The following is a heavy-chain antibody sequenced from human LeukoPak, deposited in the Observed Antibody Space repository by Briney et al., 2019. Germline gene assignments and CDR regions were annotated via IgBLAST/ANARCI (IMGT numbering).Heavy chain of an antibody. CDR2: INHSGRT. J-gene: IGHJ4*02. D-gene: IGHD5-12*01. Sequence: SETLSLTCAVYGGSFSGYYWSWLRQPPGKGLEWIGEINHSGRTYYNPSLKSRVTITVDTSKNQFSLKLSAVTAADTAVYYCARCPRYIVATIIGGRYFDYWGQGTLVTVSS. CDR1: GGSFSGYY. V-gene: IGHV4-34*01. CDR3: ARCPRYIVATIIGGRYFDY.